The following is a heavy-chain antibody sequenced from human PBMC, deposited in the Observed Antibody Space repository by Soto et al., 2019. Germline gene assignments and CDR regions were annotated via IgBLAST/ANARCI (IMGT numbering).Heavy chain of an antibody. CDR1: GGSISSGGYY. J-gene: IGHJ6*02. Sequence: PSETLSLTCTVSGGSISSGGYYWSWIRQHPGKGLEWIGYIYYSGSTYYNPSLKSRVTISVDTSKNQFSLKLSSVTAADTAVYYGARVISNYASYYYYGMDVWGQGTTVTVSS. CDR3: ARVISNYASYYYYGMDV. D-gene: IGHD1-7*01. V-gene: IGHV4-31*03. CDR2: IYYSGST.